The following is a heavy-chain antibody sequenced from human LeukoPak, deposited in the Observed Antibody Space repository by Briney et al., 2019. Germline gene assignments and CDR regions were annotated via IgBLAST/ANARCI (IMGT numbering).Heavy chain of an antibody. CDR2: IYHSGST. V-gene: IGHV4-30-2*01. CDR3: AREFGARFDY. CDR1: GGSISSGGYS. Sequence: SETLSLTCTVSGGSISSGGYSWSWIRQPPGKGLEWIGYIYHSGSTYYNPSLKSRVTISVDRSKNQFSLKLSSVTAADTAVYYCAREFGARFDYWGQGTLVTVSS. D-gene: IGHD3-10*01. J-gene: IGHJ4*02.